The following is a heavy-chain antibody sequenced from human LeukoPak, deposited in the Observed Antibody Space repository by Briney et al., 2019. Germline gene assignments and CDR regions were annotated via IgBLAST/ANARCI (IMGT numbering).Heavy chain of an antibody. D-gene: IGHD4-11*01. CDR1: GYSFTNYW. Sequence: GDSLKISCKGSGYSFTNYWNGWVRQMPGKGLEWMGNIYPGDSDTRYSTSFQGQVTISADKSISTAYLQWSSLKASDTAMYYCARGEHTVTPAWFDPWGQGTLVTASS. CDR3: ARGEHTVTPAWFDP. J-gene: IGHJ5*02. V-gene: IGHV5-51*01. CDR2: IYPGDSDT.